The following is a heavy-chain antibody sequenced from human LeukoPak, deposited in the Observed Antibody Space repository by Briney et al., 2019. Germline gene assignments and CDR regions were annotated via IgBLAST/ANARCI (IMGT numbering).Heavy chain of an antibody. Sequence: GASVKVSCKASGGTFSSYAISWVRQAPGQGLEWMGGIIPIFGTANYAQKLQGRATMTTDTSTSTAYMELRSLRSDDTAVYYCASLDYGDSKLDYWGQGTLVTVSS. CDR2: IIPIFGTA. J-gene: IGHJ4*02. D-gene: IGHD4-17*01. CDR1: GGTFSSYA. V-gene: IGHV1-69*05. CDR3: ASLDYGDSKLDY.